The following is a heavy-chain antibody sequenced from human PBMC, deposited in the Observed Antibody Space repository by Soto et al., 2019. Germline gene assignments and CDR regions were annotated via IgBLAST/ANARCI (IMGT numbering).Heavy chain of an antibody. V-gene: IGHV3-23*01. Sequence: PGGSLRLSCAASGFTFSSYAMSWVRQAPGKGLEWVSAISGSGGSTYYADSVKGRFTISRDNSKNTLYLQMNSLRAEDTAVYYCAGSSSDDFWSGYYRRDYYYYMDVWGKGTTVTVSS. D-gene: IGHD3-3*01. J-gene: IGHJ6*03. CDR1: GFTFSSYA. CDR3: AGSSSDDFWSGYYRRDYYYYMDV. CDR2: ISGSGGST.